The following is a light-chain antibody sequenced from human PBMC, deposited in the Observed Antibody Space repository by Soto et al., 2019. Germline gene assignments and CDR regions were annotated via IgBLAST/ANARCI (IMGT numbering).Light chain of an antibody. CDR1: QSVSSSY. J-gene: IGKJ1*01. CDR3: QQYRTSPPTWT. CDR2: GAS. Sequence: EIVLTQSPGRLSLSPGDRATFSCRASQSVSSSYLAWYQQRPGQSPRLLIYGASSRATGIPDRFSGSGSGSDFTLTISRLEPEDSAVYYCQQYRTSPPTWTFGQGTKVEIK. V-gene: IGKV3-20*01.